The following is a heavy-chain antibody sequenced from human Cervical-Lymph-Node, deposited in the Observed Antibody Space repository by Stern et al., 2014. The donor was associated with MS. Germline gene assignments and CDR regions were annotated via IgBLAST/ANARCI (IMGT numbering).Heavy chain of an antibody. CDR3: ARGSDT. V-gene: IGHV3-7*01. J-gene: IGHJ5*02. CDR1: GFTFSSHW. CDR2: IKEDGSET. Sequence: EVQLVESGGGLVQPGGSLRLSCAASGFTFSSHWMNWVRQAPGKGLEWVANIKEDGSETYYVESVKGRFTISRDNAKNSLYLQMNSLRAEDTAVYYCARGSDTWGQGTLVTVSS. D-gene: IGHD2-15*01.